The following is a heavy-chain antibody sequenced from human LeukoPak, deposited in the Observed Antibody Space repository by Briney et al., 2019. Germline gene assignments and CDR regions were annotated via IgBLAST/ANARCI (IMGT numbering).Heavy chain of an antibody. Sequence: GESLKISCKGSGYSFTSYWIGWVRQMPGKGLEWMGIIYPGDSDTRYSPSFQGQVTISADKSISTAYLQWSSLKASDTAVYYCARASTVQLWPNWAGWFDPWGQGTLVTVSS. CDR2: IYPGDSDT. J-gene: IGHJ5*02. D-gene: IGHD5-18*01. CDR3: ARASTVQLWPNWAGWFDP. CDR1: GYSFTSYW. V-gene: IGHV5-51*01.